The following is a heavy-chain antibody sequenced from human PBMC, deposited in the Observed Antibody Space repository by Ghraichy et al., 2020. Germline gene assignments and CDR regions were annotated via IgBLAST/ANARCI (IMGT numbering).Heavy chain of an antibody. Sequence: SQTLSLTCAISGYSVSGDSATWNWVRQSPSRGLEWLGRTYYRSKWYNDYALSVKGRITITADTSKNQFSLQLKSVTPEDTAVYYCARTPRLLEPPDYWGQGTLVTVSS. CDR3: ARTPRLLEPPDY. CDR2: TYYRSKWYN. V-gene: IGHV6-1*01. CDR1: GYSVSGDSAT. J-gene: IGHJ4*02. D-gene: IGHD2/OR15-2a*01.